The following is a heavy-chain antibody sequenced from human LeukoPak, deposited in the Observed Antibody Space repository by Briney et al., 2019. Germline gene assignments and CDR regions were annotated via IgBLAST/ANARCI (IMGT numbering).Heavy chain of an antibody. CDR2: IKNDGSEE. D-gene: IGHD5-18*01. V-gene: IGHV3-7*04. CDR3: ARDTAGFDY. CDR1: GFTFTTYW. Sequence: GGSLRLSCVGTGFTFTTYWMAWVRQAPGKGLEWVAKIKNDGSEEYYVDSVKGRFTISRDNAKNSLYLQLNRLRVDDTAVYYCARDTAGFDYWGQGTLVAVSS. J-gene: IGHJ4*02.